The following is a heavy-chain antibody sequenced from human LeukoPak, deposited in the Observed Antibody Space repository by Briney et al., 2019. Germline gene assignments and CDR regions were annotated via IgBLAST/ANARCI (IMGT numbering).Heavy chain of an antibody. CDR3: ATYSQVLLPFES. Sequence: GGSLRLSCAVSGFTFSSYTLNWVRQAPGKGLEWVSSISSSSYIFYSDSVKGRFTISRDNAKNSLYLQMTSLRAEDTAIYYCATYSQVLLPFESWGQATLVTVSS. CDR1: GFTFSSYT. V-gene: IGHV3-21*04. CDR2: ISSSSYI. J-gene: IGHJ4*02. D-gene: IGHD5-18*01.